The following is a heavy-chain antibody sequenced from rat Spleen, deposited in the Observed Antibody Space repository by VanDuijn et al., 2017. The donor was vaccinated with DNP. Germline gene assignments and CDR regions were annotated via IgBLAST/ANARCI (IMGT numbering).Heavy chain of an antibody. CDR1: GFTFSDYY. V-gene: IGHV5-7*01. D-gene: IGHD3-1*01. Sequence: EVQLVESGGGLVQPGRSMKLSCAASGFTFSDYYMAWVRQAPTKGLEWVATISYDGSSTYYRDSVKGRFTISRDNAKSTLYLQMNSLRSEDTATYYCARERGPLAYAMDAWGQGTSVTVSS. J-gene: IGHJ4*01. CDR3: ARERGPLAYAMDA. CDR2: ISYDGSST.